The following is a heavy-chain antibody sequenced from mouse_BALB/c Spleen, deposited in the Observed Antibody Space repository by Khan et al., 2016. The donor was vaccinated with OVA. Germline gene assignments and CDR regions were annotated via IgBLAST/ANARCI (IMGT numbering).Heavy chain of an antibody. Sequence: EVQLQESGGDLVKPGGSLKLSCAASGFTFSSYSMSWVRQTPDKRLEWVTTISSAGDYTCYPDSVKGRFTFSRDNAKNTLYLQMSSLKSEDTAMYYCASHLTGSFAYWGQGTLVTVSA. CDR1: GFTFSSYS. CDR2: ISSAGDYT. J-gene: IGHJ3*01. D-gene: IGHD4-1*01. CDR3: ASHLTGSFAY. V-gene: IGHV5-6*01.